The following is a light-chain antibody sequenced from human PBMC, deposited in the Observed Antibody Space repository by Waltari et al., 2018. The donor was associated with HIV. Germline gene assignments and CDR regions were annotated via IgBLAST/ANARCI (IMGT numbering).Light chain of an antibody. J-gene: IGLJ2*01. CDR3: SSYITGSPFV. CDR1: SSDIGGSTS. Sequence: QSALTQPASVSGSPGQSITISCTGTSSDIGGSTSFSWYQHHPGKAPKLIIYDVTERPTGIPNRFSGSKSDNTASLTISGLQTEDEADFYCSSYITGSPFVFGGGTKVTVL. V-gene: IGLV2-14*03. CDR2: DVT.